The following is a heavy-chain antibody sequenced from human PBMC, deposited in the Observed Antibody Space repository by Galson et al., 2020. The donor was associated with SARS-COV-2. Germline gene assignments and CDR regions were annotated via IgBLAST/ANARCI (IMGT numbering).Heavy chain of an antibody. D-gene: IGHD6-13*01. CDR1: GFTFDDYA. Sequence: SLKISCAASGFTFDDYAMHWVRQAPGKGLEWVSGISWNSGSIGYADSVKGRFTISRDNAKNSLYLQMNSLRAEDTALYYCAKESGPAGTPFDYWGQGTLVTVSS. J-gene: IGHJ4*02. CDR3: AKESGPAGTPFDY. V-gene: IGHV3-9*01. CDR2: ISWNSGSI.